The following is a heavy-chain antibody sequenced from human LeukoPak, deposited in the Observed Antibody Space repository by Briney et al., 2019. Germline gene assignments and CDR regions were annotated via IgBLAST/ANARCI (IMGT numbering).Heavy chain of an antibody. D-gene: IGHD2-8*02. CDR1: GYTFTNYY. CDR3: AREESGGYFDY. CDR2: SNPTGSST. Sequence: ASVKVSCKASGYTFTNYYMHWVRQAAGQGLEWMGLSNPTGSSTNYAQKFRGRVTMTRDTSTTTVYMELSSLRSEDTAVYYCAREESGGYFDYWGQGTLVTVSS. J-gene: IGHJ4*02. V-gene: IGHV1-46*01.